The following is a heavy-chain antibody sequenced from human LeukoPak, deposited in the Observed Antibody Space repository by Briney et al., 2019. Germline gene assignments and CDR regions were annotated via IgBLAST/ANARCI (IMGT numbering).Heavy chain of an antibody. D-gene: IGHD3-16*01. J-gene: IGHJ6*03. CDR1: GGSISSYY. V-gene: IGHV4-59*01. Sequence: SETLSLTCTVSGGSISSYYWSWIRQPPGKGLEWIGFIYYSGSTNYNPSFKSRVTISVDTSKNQFSLKLSSVTAADTAVYYCARETSQKGAHYMDVWGKGTTVTISS. CDR3: ARETSQKGAHYMDV. CDR2: IYYSGST.